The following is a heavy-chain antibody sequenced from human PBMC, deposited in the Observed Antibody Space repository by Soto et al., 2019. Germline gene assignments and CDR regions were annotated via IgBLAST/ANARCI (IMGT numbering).Heavy chain of an antibody. Sequence: SETLSLTCTVSGGSISSYYWSWIRQPPGKGLVWIGYIYYSGSTNYNPSLKSRVTISVDTSKNQFSLKLSSVTAADTAVYYCARAPQPYCSGGSCYPDYWGQGTLVTVSS. D-gene: IGHD2-15*01. CDR2: IYYSGST. CDR1: GGSISSYY. V-gene: IGHV4-59*01. CDR3: ARAPQPYCSGGSCYPDY. J-gene: IGHJ4*02.